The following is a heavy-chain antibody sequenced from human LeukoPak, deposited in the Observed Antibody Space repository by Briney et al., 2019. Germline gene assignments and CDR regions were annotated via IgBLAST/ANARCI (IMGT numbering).Heavy chain of an antibody. CDR1: GFTSSDYY. J-gene: IGHJ1*01. CDR2: ISSSGTTI. D-gene: IGHD4-17*01. V-gene: IGHV3-11*01. Sequence: GGSLRLSCAVSGFTSSDYYMSWIRQAPGKGLEWVSYISSSGTTIYYADSVKGRFTISGDNTKNSLYLQMNSLRAEDTAVYYCARDGAAVTTHLGFFQHWGQGTLVTVSS. CDR3: ARDGAAVTTHLGFFQH.